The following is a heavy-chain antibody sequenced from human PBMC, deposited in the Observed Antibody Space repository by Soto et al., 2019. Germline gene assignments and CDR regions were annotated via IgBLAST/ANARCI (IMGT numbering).Heavy chain of an antibody. J-gene: IGHJ5*02. CDR1: GGSISSRNW. Sequence: SETLSLTCAVSGGSISSRNWWSWVRQPPGKGLEWIGEIYQSGTTHYSPSLKSRVTISVDKSKNQFSLKLSSVTAADTAVYYCARLFNYYDSSGSQAWGQGTLVTVS. V-gene: IGHV4-4*02. D-gene: IGHD3-22*01. CDR3: ARLFNYYDSSGSQA. CDR2: IYQSGTT.